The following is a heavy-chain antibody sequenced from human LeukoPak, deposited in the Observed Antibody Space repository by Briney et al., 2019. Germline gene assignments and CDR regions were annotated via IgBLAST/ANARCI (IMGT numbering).Heavy chain of an antibody. CDR1: GFTVSSNY. V-gene: IGHV3-66*01. D-gene: IGHD5-18*01. CDR2: IYNADTT. J-gene: IGHJ4*02. CDR3: ARGRRSGYSYGFYFDY. Sequence: GGSPRLSCAASGFTVSSNYMNWVRQAPGKGLEWVSVIYNADTTFYADSVKGRFSISRDNSKNTLYLQMNSLRAEDTAVYFCARGRRSGYSYGFYFDYWGQGTLVTVSS.